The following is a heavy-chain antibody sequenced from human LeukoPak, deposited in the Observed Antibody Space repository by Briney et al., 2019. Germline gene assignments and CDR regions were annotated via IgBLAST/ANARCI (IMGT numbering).Heavy chain of an antibody. V-gene: IGHV3-23*01. CDR1: GFTFSSYA. Sequence: PGGSLRLSCAASGFTFSSYAMSWVRQAPGKGLEWVSAISGSGGSTYYADSVKGRFTISRDNSKNTLYLQMNSLRPEDTAMYYCANAVCTTSSCSGFYGMDVWGQGTTVAVSS. CDR3: ANAVCTTSSCSGFYGMDV. CDR2: ISGSGGST. J-gene: IGHJ6*02. D-gene: IGHD2-2*01.